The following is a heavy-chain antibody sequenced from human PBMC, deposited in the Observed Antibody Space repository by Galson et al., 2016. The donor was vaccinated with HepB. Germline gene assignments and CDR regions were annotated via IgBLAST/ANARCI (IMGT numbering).Heavy chain of an antibody. CDR2: VNSDGSST. CDR1: GFTFSRYW. J-gene: IGHJ4*02. Sequence: LRLSCAASGFTFSRYWMHWVRQAPGKGLVWVSRVNSDGSSTTCADSVKGRFTISRDNAKNTLYLQMNSLRTEDTAVYYCARDPSRSIFDYGGDYWGQGTLVTVSS. D-gene: IGHD4/OR15-4a*01. CDR3: ARDPSRSIFDYGGDY. V-gene: IGHV3-74*01.